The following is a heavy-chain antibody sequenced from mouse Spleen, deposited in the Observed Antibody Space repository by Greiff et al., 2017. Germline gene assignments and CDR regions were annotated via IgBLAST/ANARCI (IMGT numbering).Heavy chain of an antibody. Sequence: EVKLMESGGGLVKLGGSLKLSCAASGFTFSCYAMSWVRQTPEKWLEWVATISSGGGNTYYPDSVKGRFTISRDNAKNTLYLQMSSLKSEDTAMYYCASYGTFDYWGQGTTLTVSS. V-gene: IGHV5-9*04. CDR2: ISSGGGNT. J-gene: IGHJ2*01. CDR3: ASYGTFDY. CDR1: GFTFSCYA. D-gene: IGHD2-1*01.